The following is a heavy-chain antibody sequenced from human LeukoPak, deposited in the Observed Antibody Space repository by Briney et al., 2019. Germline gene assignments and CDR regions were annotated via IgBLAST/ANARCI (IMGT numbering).Heavy chain of an antibody. D-gene: IGHD4-17*01. CDR2: IYTSGST. J-gene: IGHJ6*03. CDR3: ARGPYGDPWGFYYYYYMDV. V-gene: IGHV4-61*02. CDR1: GGSISSGSYY. Sequence: PSETLSLTCTVSGGSISSGSYYWSWIRQPAGKGLEWIGRIYTSGSTNYNPSLKSRVTISVDTSKNQFSLKLSSVTAADTAVYYCARGPYGDPWGFYYYYYMDVWGKGTTVTISS.